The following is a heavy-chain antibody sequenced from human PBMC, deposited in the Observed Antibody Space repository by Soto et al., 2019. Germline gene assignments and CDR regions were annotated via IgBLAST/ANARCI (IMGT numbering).Heavy chain of an antibody. J-gene: IGHJ4*02. Sequence: VQLLESGGGLVQPGGSPRLSCAASGFTFNAYPLSWVRQAPGKGLEWVSAISGSGETTHYADSVKGRFIISRDNSKNTLSLQMNSLTVADTAVYYCEKDLYAGTSRDFWGQGTLVTVSS. D-gene: IGHD2-8*01. V-gene: IGHV3-23*01. CDR1: GFTFNAYP. CDR3: EKDLYAGTSRDF. CDR2: ISGSGETT.